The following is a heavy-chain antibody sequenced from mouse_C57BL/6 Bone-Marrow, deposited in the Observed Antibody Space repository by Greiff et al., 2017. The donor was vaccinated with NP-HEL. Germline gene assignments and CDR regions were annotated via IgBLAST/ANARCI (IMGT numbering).Heavy chain of an antibody. D-gene: IGHD1-1*01. J-gene: IGHJ3*01. CDR1: GYTFTSYW. CDR3: ARKGVYGSSSWFAY. CDR2: IHPNSGST. V-gene: IGHV1-64*01. Sequence: QVQLQQPGAELVKPGASVKLSCKASGYTFTSYWMHWVKQRPGQGLEWIGMIHPNSGSTNYNEKFKSKATLTVDKSSSTAYMQLSSLTSEDSAVYYCARKGVYGSSSWFAYWGQGTLVTVSA.